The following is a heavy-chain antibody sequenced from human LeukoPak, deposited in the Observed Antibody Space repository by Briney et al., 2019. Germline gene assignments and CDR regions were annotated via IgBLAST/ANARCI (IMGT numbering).Heavy chain of an antibody. D-gene: IGHD2-15*01. Sequence: PGGSLRLSCAASGFTFSRYGMHWVRQAPGKGLEWVAVISYDGSNKYYADSVKGRFTISRDNSKNTLYLQMNSLRAEDTAVYYCVRGGRRTLVVVATKGGVDYWGQGTLVTVSS. J-gene: IGHJ4*02. CDR3: VRGGRRTLVVVATKGGVDY. V-gene: IGHV3-30*03. CDR1: GFTFSRYG. CDR2: ISYDGSNK.